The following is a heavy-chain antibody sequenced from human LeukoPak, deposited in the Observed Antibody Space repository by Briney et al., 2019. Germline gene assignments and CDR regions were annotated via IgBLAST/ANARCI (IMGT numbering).Heavy chain of an antibody. D-gene: IGHD6-19*01. J-gene: IGHJ3*02. CDR2: IYHSGST. V-gene: IGHV4-39*07. CDR1: GGSISSSSYY. Sequence: SETLSLTCTVSGGSISSSSYYWGWIRQPPGKGLEWLGYIYHSGSTYYNPSLKSRVTISVDRSKNQFSLKLSSVTAADTAVYYCAREGAVAGTWNAFDIWGQGTMVTVSS. CDR3: AREGAVAGTWNAFDI.